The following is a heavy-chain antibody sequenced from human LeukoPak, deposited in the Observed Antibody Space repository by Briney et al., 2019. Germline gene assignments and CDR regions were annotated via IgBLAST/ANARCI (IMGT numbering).Heavy chain of an antibody. CDR3: ARVGAITFGGVIVTRFDY. Sequence: GASVKVSCKASGYTFTGYYMHWVRQAPGQGLERMGWINPNSGGTNYAQKFQGRVTMTRDTSASTVYMELSRLRSGDTAVYYCARVGAITFGGVIVTRFDYWGQGTLVTVSS. D-gene: IGHD3-16*02. CDR1: GYTFTGYY. J-gene: IGHJ4*02. V-gene: IGHV1-2*02. CDR2: INPNSGGT.